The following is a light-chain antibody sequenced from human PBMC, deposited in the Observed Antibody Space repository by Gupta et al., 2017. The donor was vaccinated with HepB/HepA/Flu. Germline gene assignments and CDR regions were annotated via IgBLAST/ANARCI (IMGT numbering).Light chain of an antibody. CDR2: DAS. CDR3: QQLTNGHLTWT. Sequence: EIVLTQSPATLSLPPGERATLSCRARQSVRRYLAWYQQKPGQAPRLLIYDASIRAKGIRASFSGSGDGTDFSITIISREPEDFEVYSCQQLTNGHLTWTFGQGTKVEIK. J-gene: IGKJ1*01. V-gene: IGKV3-11*01. CDR1: QSVRRY.